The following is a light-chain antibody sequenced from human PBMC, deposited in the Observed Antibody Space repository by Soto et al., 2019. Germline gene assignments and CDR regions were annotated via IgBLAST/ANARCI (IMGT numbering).Light chain of an antibody. CDR2: DAS. V-gene: IGKV1-5*01. CDR1: QSIGTW. CDR3: QQYDSYSWT. J-gene: IGKJ1*01. Sequence: DIQVTQSPSTLSASVGDRVTITCGASQSIGTWLAWYQQKPGKAPKLLIFDASTLESGVPSRFSGSGSGTDFTLIISSLQADDFATYYCQQYDSYSWTFGQGTKVDIK.